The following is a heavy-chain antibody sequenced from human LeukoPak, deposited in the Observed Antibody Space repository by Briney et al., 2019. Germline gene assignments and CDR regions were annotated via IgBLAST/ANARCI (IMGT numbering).Heavy chain of an antibody. CDR1: GFNVSNNY. CDR2: IYRGGST. J-gene: IGHJ4*02. CDR3: ARDRGAAAGN. V-gene: IGHV3-53*01. Sequence: GGSLRLSCTASGFNVSNNYMSWVRQAPGKGQEWVSVIYRGGSTYYADSVKGRFIMSRDNSKNTVYLQMDSLRAEDTAVYYCARDRGAAAGNWGQGTLVTVSS. D-gene: IGHD6-13*01.